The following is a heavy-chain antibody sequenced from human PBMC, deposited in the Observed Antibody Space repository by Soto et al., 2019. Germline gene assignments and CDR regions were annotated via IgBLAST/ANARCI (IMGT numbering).Heavy chain of an antibody. D-gene: IGHD2-21*02. Sequence: QFQLVQSGAEVKKPGSSGKVSCKASGGTFSSYAISWVRQAPGQGREWMGGIIPIFGTANYAQKFQCRVKLPADVPTSTDHMELRSLGYEEPAVYYCARASRGRDCAYYYYGLYVWGQGTTVTVSS. J-gene: IGHJ6*02. V-gene: IGHV1-69*12. CDR1: GGTFSSYA. CDR3: ARASRGRDCAYYYYGLYV. CDR2: IIPIFGTA.